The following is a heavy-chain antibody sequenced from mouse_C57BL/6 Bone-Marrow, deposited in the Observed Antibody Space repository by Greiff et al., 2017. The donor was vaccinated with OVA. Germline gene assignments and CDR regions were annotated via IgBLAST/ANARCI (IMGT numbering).Heavy chain of an antibody. CDR3: ARRGYGSNWYFDV. CDR1: GFTFSSYG. V-gene: IGHV5-6*01. CDR2: ISSGGSYT. J-gene: IGHJ1*03. D-gene: IGHD1-1*01. Sequence: EVQLQESGGDLVKPGGSLKLSCAASGFTFSSYGMSWVRQTPDKRLEWVATISSGGSYTYYPDSVKGRFTISRDNAKNTLYLQMSSLKSEDTAMYYCARRGYGSNWYFDVWGTGTTVTVSS.